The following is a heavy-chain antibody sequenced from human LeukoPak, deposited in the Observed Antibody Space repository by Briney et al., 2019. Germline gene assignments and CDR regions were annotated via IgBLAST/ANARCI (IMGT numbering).Heavy chain of an antibody. J-gene: IGHJ4*02. V-gene: IGHV4-61*02. Sequence: PSETLSLTCTVSGGSISSGSYYWSWIRQPAGKGLEWIGRIYTSGSTNYSPSLKSRVTISVDTSKNQFSLKLSSVTAADTAVYYCARGLITFRTGYYYDSSGYYGYFDYWGQGTLVTVSS. CDR2: IYTSGST. CDR3: ARGLITFRTGYYYDSSGYYGYFDY. D-gene: IGHD3-22*01. CDR1: GGSISSGSYY.